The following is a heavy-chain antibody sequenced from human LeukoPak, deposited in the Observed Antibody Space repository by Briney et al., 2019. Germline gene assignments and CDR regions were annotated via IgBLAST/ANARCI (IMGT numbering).Heavy chain of an antibody. V-gene: IGHV4-34*01. D-gene: IGHD6-13*01. CDR2: INHSGST. J-gene: IGHJ4*02. CDR1: GGSFSGYY. CDR3: ARDKSSSWYSFDY. Sequence: SETLSLTCAVYGGSFSGYYWSWIRQPPGKGLEWIGEINHSGSTNYNPSLKSRVTISVDTSKNQFSLKLSSVTAADTAVYYCARDKSSSWYSFDYWGQGTLVTVSS.